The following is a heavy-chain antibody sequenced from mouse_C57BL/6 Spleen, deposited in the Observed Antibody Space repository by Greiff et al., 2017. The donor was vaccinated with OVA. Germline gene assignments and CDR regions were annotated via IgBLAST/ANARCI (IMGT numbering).Heavy chain of an antibody. CDR2: IDPETGGT. V-gene: IGHV1-15*01. CDR1: GYTFTDYE. CDR3: TRRSPLRFCDY. D-gene: IGHD1-1*01. Sequence: QVHVKQSGAELVRPGASVTLSCKASGYTFTDYEMHWVKQTPVHGLEWIGAIDPETGGTAYNQKFKGKAILTADKSSSTAYMELRSLTSEDSAVYYCTRRSPLRFCDYWGQGTTLTVSS. J-gene: IGHJ2*01.